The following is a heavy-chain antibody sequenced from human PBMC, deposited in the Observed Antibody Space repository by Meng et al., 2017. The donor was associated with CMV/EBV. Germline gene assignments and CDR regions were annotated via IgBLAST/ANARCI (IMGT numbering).Heavy chain of an antibody. CDR1: GYTFTSYY. Sequence: ASAQVSCKASGYTFTSYYMHWVRQAPGQGLEWMGWINPNSGGTNYAQKFQGRVTMTRATSISTAYMELSRLRSDDTAVYYCAREGGYGENIPFDYWGQGTLVTVSS. CDR2: INPNSGGT. D-gene: IGHD3-22*01. CDR3: AREGGYGENIPFDY. J-gene: IGHJ4*02. V-gene: IGHV1-2*02.